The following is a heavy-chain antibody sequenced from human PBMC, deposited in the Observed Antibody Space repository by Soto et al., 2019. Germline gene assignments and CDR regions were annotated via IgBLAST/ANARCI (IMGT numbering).Heavy chain of an antibody. CDR1: GGTFSSYA. Sequence: QVQLVQSGAEVKRPGSSVKVSCKASGGTFSSYAISWVRQAPGQGLEWMGGIIPIFGTANYAQKFQGRDTITADESTSTAYMELSSLRSEDTAVYYCARDATVTTLGYYYGMDVWGQGTTVTVSS. J-gene: IGHJ6*02. CDR3: ARDATVTTLGYYYGMDV. CDR2: IIPIFGTA. V-gene: IGHV1-69*01. D-gene: IGHD4-4*01.